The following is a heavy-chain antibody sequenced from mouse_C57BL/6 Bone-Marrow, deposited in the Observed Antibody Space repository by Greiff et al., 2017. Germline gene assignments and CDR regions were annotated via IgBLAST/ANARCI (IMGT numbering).Heavy chain of an antibody. V-gene: IGHV5-17*01. J-gene: IGHJ4*01. CDR3: ARKGYYGSISYYAMDY. D-gene: IGHD1-1*01. CDR1: GFTFSDYG. CDR2: ISSGSSTI. Sequence: EVKLMESGGGLVKPGGSLKLSCAASGFTFSDYGMHWVRQAPEKGLEWVAYISSGSSTIYYADTVKGRFTISRDNAKNTLFMQMTSLRSEDTAMYYCARKGYYGSISYYAMDYWGQGTSVTVSS.